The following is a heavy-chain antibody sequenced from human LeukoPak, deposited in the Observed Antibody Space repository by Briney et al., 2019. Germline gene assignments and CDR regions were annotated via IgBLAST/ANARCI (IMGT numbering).Heavy chain of an antibody. CDR1: GGSISSGGYY. Sequence: SQTLTLTCAVSGGSISSGGYYWSWIRQYQGKGLVRNGSIDGRGSPYYNPSLKSRVSISVDTSKNQCSLKLRSVTAADTAVYYCAREAAPHDYESSGYYYGDAFDSWGQVAMVTVSS. J-gene: IGHJ3*02. D-gene: IGHD3-22*01. CDR3: AREAAPHDYESSGYYYGDAFDS. V-gene: IGHV4-31*11. CDR2: IDGRGSP.